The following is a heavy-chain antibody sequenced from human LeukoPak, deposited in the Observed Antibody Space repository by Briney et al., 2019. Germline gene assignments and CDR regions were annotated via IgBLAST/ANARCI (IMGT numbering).Heavy chain of an antibody. CDR1: GFTFSGYP. D-gene: IGHD4-17*01. J-gene: IGHJ4*02. V-gene: IGHV3-30-3*01. CDR3: ARAHYGDYDPSFDY. Sequence: PGGSLRLSCAASGFTFSGYPIHWVRQAPGKGLEWVAVISYDGSNKYYADSVKGRFTISRDNSKNTLYLQMNSLRAEDTAVYYCARAHYGDYDPSFDYWGQGTLVTVSS. CDR2: ISYDGSNK.